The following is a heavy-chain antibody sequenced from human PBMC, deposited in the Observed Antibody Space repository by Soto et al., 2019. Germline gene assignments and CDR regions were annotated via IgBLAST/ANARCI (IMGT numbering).Heavy chain of an antibody. Sequence: QVQVVQSGAEVKKPGSSVKVSCKASGGTFSNYAISWVRQAPGHGLEWVGGIIPLTETPVYAQTVQGRLTITADEITSAAYMELSSLRSDDTDVYYCAIGTRNGWACDFWGQGTLVTVSS. D-gene: IGHD1-1*01. CDR3: AIGTRNGWACDF. V-gene: IGHV1-69*01. CDR2: IIPLTETP. J-gene: IGHJ4*02. CDR1: GGTFSNYA.